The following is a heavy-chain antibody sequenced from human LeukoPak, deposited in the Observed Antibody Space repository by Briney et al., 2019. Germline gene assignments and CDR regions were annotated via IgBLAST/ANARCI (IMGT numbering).Heavy chain of an antibody. CDR1: GGTFSSYA. Sequence: SVKVSCXASGGTFSSYAISWVRQALGQGLEWMGGIIPIFGTANYAQKFQGRVTITTDESTSTSYMELSSLRSEDTAVYYCARGVYGRSLLYMPPDDYWGQGTLVTVSS. CDR3: ARGVYGRSLLYMPPDDY. V-gene: IGHV1-69*05. J-gene: IGHJ4*02. D-gene: IGHD3-10*01. CDR2: IIPIFGTA.